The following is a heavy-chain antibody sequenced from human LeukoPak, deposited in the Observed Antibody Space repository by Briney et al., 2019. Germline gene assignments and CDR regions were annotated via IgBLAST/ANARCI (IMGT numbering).Heavy chain of an antibody. V-gene: IGHV4-59*08. J-gene: IGHJ6*02. D-gene: IGHD4-23*01. Sequence: SETLSLTCTVSGDSISAYPWSWVRRPPGKGLEWVADLYYGGSTGYNPSLKGRVTISMDTSKNQLSLKLTTETAADTAVYYCARLGRVATVGTYNCHSMDVWGQGTTVTASS. CDR3: ARLGRVATVGTYNCHSMDV. CDR2: LYYGGST. CDR1: GDSISAYP.